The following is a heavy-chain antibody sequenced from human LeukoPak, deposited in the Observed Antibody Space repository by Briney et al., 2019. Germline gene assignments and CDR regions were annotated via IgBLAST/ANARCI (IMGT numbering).Heavy chain of an antibody. Sequence: SEILSLTCTVSGGSISSSSSYWDWIRQPPGKGLEWIGYINYSGSTNYNPSLKSRVTISLDTSKKQFSLRLSSVTAADTAVYYCARQPYYYDTSGPTRYFDLWGRGTLVTVSS. CDR1: GGSISSSSSY. CDR2: INYSGST. J-gene: IGHJ2*01. CDR3: ARQPYYYDTSGPTRYFDL. D-gene: IGHD3-22*01. V-gene: IGHV4-61*05.